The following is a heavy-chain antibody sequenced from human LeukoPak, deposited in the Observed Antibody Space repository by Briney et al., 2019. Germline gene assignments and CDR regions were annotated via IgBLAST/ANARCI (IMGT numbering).Heavy chain of an antibody. CDR2: IYSGGNT. D-gene: IGHD6-19*01. CDR1: GFTVSRNY. Sequence: GGSLRLSCAASGFTVSRNYMSWVRQAPGKGLEWVSVIYSGGNTYYADSVKGRFTISRDNSKNTLNLQMNSLRAEDTAVYYCARDYSSGHPEGYFDLWGRGTLVTVSS. J-gene: IGHJ2*01. CDR3: ARDYSSGHPEGYFDL. V-gene: IGHV3-66*01.